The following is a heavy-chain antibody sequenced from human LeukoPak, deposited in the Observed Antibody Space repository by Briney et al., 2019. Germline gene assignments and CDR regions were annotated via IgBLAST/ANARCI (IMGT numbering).Heavy chain of an antibody. CDR1: GYSITTYW. V-gene: IGHV5-51*01. CDR2: IYPGDSDN. D-gene: IGHD2-15*01. J-gene: IGHJ4*02. CDR3: ARGRYCSGGTCHFVY. Sequence: GESLKISCEGSGYSITTYWIGWVRQMPGKGLGWMGIIYPGDSDNRYSPSFQGQVTISADKSISIAYLQWSSLEASDTAMYYCARGRYCSGGTCHFVYWGQETLVTVSS.